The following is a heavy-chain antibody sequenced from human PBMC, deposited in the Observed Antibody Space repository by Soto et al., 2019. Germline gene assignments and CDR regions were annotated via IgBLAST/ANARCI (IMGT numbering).Heavy chain of an antibody. Sequence: WRWISQKKGKGLEWIGYIYYSGSTNYNPSLKSRVTISVDTSKNQFSLKLSSVTPADTAVYYCARPPTPPLNIVATSLVPNALEIWGKGTMDPVS. CDR2: IYYSGST. J-gene: IGHJ3*02. V-gene: IGHV4-59*01. D-gene: IGHD5-12*01. CDR3: ARPPTPPLNIVATSLVPNALEI.